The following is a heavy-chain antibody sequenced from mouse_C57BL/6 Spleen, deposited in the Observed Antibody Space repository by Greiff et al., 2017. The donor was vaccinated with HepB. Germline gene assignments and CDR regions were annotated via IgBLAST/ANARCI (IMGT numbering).Heavy chain of an antibody. CDR2: IDPSDSYT. D-gene: IGHD4-1*01. J-gene: IGHJ2*01. CDR1: GYTFTSYW. Sequence: QVQLQQPGAELVMPGASVKLSCKASGYTFTSYWMHWVKQRPGQGLEWIGEIDPSDSYTNYNQKFKSKSTLTVDKSSSTAYMQLSSLTSEDSAVYYGARRETGKGYFDYWGQCTTLTVSS. CDR3: ARRETGKGYFDY. V-gene: IGHV1-69*01.